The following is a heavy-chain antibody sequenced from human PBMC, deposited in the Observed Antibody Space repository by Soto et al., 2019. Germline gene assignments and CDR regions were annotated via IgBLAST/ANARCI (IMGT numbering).Heavy chain of an antibody. CDR3: ARDYYGSGSYYY. Sequence: TSETLSLTCTVSGGSISSGSYYWDWIRQPPGKGLEWIGYIYYSGSTYYNPSLKSRVTISVDTSKNQFSLKLSSVTAADTAVYYCARDYYGSGSYYYWGQGTLVTVSS. CDR2: IYYSGST. D-gene: IGHD3-10*01. J-gene: IGHJ4*02. V-gene: IGHV4-30-4*08. CDR1: GGSISSGSYY.